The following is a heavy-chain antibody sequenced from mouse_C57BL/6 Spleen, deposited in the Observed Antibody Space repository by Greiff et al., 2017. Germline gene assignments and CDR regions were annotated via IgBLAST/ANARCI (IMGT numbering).Heavy chain of an antibody. CDR3: TRDGYYVDVFDY. CDR2: IRLKSDNYAT. CDR1: GFTFSNYW. J-gene: IGHJ2*01. Sequence: EVKVEESGGGLVQPGGSMKLSCVASGFTFSNYWMNWVRQSPEKGLEWVAQIRLKSDNYATHYAESVKGRFTISRDDSKSSVYLQMNNLRAEDTGIYYCTRDGYYVDVFDYWGQGTTLTVSS. D-gene: IGHD2-3*01. V-gene: IGHV6-3*01.